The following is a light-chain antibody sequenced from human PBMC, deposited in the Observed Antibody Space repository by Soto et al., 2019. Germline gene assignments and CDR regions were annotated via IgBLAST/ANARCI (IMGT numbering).Light chain of an antibody. CDR1: QSISSD. V-gene: IGKV3-15*01. CDR3: HQFYRGWT. CDR2: GAS. J-gene: IGKJ1*01. Sequence: EIVMTQSPATLSVSPGKRATLSCRASQSISSDLAWYQQKPGQAPSLLIYGASTRATGIPARFSGSGSGTEFTLTISSLQSEDFPVYYCHQFYRGWTFGQGTKVEIE.